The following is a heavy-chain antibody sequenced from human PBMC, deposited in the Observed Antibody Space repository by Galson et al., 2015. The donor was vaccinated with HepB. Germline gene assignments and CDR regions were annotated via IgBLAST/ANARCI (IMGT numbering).Heavy chain of an antibody. CDR2: IRYDGSNK. Sequence: SLRLSCAASGFTFSSYGMHWVRQAPGKGLEWVAFIRYDGSNKYYADSVKGRFTISRDNSKNTLYLQMNSLRAEDTAVYYCAKGGGDYDYVWGSYRTHGAGPDYWGQGTLVTVSS. CDR1: GFTFSSYG. J-gene: IGHJ4*02. CDR3: AKGGGDYDYVWGSYRTHGAGPDY. D-gene: IGHD3-16*02. V-gene: IGHV3-30*02.